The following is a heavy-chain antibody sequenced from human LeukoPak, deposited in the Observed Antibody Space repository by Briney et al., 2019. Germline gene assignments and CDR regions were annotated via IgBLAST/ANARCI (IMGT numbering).Heavy chain of an antibody. V-gene: IGHV4-4*07. J-gene: IGHJ5*02. CDR2: IYTSGST. D-gene: IGHD3-10*01. Sequence: SETLSLTCTVSGGSISSYYWSWIRQPAGKGLEWIGRIYTSGSTNYNPSLKSRVTMSVDTSKNQFSLKLSSVTAADTAVYYCARDSGVLLWFGELPGGNWFDPWGQGTLVTVSS. CDR1: GGSISSYY. CDR3: ARDSGVLLWFGELPGGNWFDP.